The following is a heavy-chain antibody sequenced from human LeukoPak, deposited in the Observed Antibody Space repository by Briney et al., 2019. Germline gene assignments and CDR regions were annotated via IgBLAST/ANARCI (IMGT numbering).Heavy chain of an antibody. D-gene: IGHD2-15*01. V-gene: IGHV3-30-3*01. Sequence: PGGSLRLSCAASGFTFSSYAMHWVRQAPGKGLEWVAVISYDGSNKYYADSVKGRFTISRDNSRNTLYLQMNSLRADDTAIYYCAKVRGRVVAPDFGYYFDYWGQGTLVTVSS. CDR3: AKVRGRVVAPDFGYYFDY. CDR1: GFTFSSYA. J-gene: IGHJ4*02. CDR2: ISYDGSNK.